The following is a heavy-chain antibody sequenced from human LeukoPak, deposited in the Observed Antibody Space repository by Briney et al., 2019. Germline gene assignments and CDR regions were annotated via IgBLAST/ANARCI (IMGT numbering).Heavy chain of an antibody. CDR3: FKDPAAAVTRYFDY. Sequence: GGSLRLSCSASGFTFSSHAMHWVRQAPGKGLEYVSAISSNGGSTYYADSVKGRFTISRDNSKNTLYLQMSSLRAEDTAVYYCFKDPAAAVTRYFDYWGQGTLVTVSS. D-gene: IGHD6-25*01. CDR1: GFTFSSHA. V-gene: IGHV3-64D*09. J-gene: IGHJ4*02. CDR2: ISSNGGST.